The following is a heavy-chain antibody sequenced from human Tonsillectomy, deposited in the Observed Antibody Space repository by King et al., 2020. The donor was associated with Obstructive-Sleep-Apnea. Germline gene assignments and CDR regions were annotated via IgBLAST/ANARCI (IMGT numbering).Heavy chain of an antibody. J-gene: IGHJ4*02. V-gene: IGHV2-70*15. D-gene: IGHD6-13*01. CDR2: IDWDDDE. CDR3: ARSHVPYSGSWSGPVDF. Sequence: VTLQESGPALVKPTQTLTLTCTFSGFSLSTFGMCVNWIRQPPGKALEWLARIDWDDDEYYRTSLKTRLTISKDTSKNQVVLTMTNMDPVDTATYFCARSHVPYSGSWSGPVDFWGQGTLVTGAS. CDR1: GFSLSTFGMC.